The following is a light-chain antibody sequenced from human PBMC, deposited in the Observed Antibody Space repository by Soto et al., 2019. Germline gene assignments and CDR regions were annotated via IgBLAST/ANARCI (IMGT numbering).Light chain of an antibody. CDR1: SSDVGGYTS. CDR3: CSYAGSPRYV. CDR2: DVS. J-gene: IGLJ1*01. Sequence: QSALTQPRSVSGSPGQSVTISCTVTSSDVGGYTSVSLYQQHPGKAPKVMIYDVSARPSGVPARFSGSKSGHTASLTISGLQPEDEVDYYCCSYAGSPRYVFGTGTQLTVL. V-gene: IGLV2-11*01.